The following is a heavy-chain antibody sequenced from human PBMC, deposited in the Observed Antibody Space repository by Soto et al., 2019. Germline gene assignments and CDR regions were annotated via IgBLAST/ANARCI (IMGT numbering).Heavy chain of an antibody. CDR2: ISAYNGNT. Sequence: QVQLVQSGAEGKKPGASVKVACKASCYTFPSYGISWVRQAPGQGIEWMGWISAYNGNTNYAQKLQGRVTMTTDTSTSTAYMELRSLRSDDTAVYYCARDHDYGPRDWLDPWGQGTLVTVSS. CDR3: ARDHDYGPRDWLDP. D-gene: IGHD4-17*01. J-gene: IGHJ5*02. V-gene: IGHV1-18*04. CDR1: CYTFPSYG.